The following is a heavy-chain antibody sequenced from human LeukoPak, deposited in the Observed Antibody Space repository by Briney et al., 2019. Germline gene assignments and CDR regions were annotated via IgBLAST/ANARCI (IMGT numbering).Heavy chain of an antibody. CDR3: ATLDY. J-gene: IGHJ4*02. V-gene: IGHV3-74*01. CDR1: GFTFSIYW. CDR2: INSDGSST. Sequence: GGSLRLSCAASGFTFSIYWVHWVRQAPGKGLVWVSSINSDGSSTSYADSVKGRFTISRDNTKNTLYLQMNTLRAEDTAVYYCATLDYWGQGTPVTVSS.